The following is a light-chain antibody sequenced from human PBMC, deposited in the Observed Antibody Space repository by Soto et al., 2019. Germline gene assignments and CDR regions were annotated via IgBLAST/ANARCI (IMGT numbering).Light chain of an antibody. Sequence: IQMTQSPSSLSASVGDRVTITCRASQSIRDDLGWYQQKPGKAPKLLIYSASSLQSGVPSRFSGSGSGTDFTLTISSLQPEDFATYYCLQDYNYPWTFGQGTKVDIK. J-gene: IGKJ1*01. CDR3: LQDYNYPWT. CDR2: SAS. V-gene: IGKV1-6*01. CDR1: QSIRDD.